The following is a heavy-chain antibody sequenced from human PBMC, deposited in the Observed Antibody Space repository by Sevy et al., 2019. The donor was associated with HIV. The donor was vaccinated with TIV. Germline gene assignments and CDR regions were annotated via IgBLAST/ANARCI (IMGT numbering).Heavy chain of an antibody. CDR2: INYDGSDK. CDR3: AKDPLISLGADLFDS. CDR1: GFTFSSYG. V-gene: IGHV3-30*02. D-gene: IGHD7-27*01. Sequence: GGSLRLSCATSGFTFSSYGMHWVRQAPGKGLQWVSFINYDGSDKKYGDSVKGRFTISRDNSKNTLHLQMNSLRAEDTGVYYCAKDPLISLGADLFDSWGQGTLVTVSS. J-gene: IGHJ4*02.